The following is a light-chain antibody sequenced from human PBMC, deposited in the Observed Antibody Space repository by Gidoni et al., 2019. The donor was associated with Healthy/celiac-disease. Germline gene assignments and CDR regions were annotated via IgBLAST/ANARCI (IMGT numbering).Light chain of an antibody. J-gene: IGKJ2*02. CDR2: AAS. V-gene: IGKV1-39*01. CDR1: QSISSY. CDR3: QQSYSTPRT. Sequence: DIQMTQSPSSLSASVGDRVTITCRASQSISSYLNWYQQKPGKAPKLLIYAASSLQSGVPSRFSGSGSGTDFTLTISSRQPEDFATDYCQQSYSTPRTFGQGTKLEIK.